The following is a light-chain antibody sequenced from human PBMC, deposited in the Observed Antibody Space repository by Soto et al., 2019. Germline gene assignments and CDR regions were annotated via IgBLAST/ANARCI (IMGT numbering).Light chain of an antibody. Sequence: EIVLTQSPGTLSLSPGEGATLSCRASQSISSNFLAWYQQRPGQAPRLLMYAASSRATGIPDRFSGSGSGTDFTLTIRRLEPEDFAVYYCQQYGSSLWTFGQGTKVDIK. CDR2: AAS. CDR1: QSISSNF. CDR3: QQYGSSLWT. J-gene: IGKJ1*01. V-gene: IGKV3-20*01.